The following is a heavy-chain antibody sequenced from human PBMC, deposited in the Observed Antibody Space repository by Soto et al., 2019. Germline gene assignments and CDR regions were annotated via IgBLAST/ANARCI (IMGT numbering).Heavy chain of an antibody. V-gene: IGHV3-72*01. CDR1: GFTFSDHY. Sequence: GGSLRLSCASSGFTFSDHYLHSVRQAQGKWLEWVGRTRNKANSYTTEYAASVKGRFTISRDDSKNSLYLQMNGLKTEDTAVYYCAALDRGDFDYWGQGTLVTVSS. CDR2: TRNKANSYTT. J-gene: IGHJ4*02. CDR3: AALDRGDFDY.